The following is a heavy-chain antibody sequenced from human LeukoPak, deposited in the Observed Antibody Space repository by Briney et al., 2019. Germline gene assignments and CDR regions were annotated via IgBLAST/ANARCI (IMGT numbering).Heavy chain of an antibody. D-gene: IGHD5-12*01. J-gene: IGHJ4*02. V-gene: IGHV3-23*01. CDR1: GFTFSSYA. CDR3: AKLGGPSGYDSRDFDY. CDR2: ISGSGGST. Sequence: GGSLRLSCAASGFTFSSYAMSWVRQAPGKGLEWVSAISGSGGSTYYADSVKGRFTISRDHSKNTLYLQMNSLRAEDTAVYYCAKLGGPSGYDSRDFDYWGQGTLVTVSS.